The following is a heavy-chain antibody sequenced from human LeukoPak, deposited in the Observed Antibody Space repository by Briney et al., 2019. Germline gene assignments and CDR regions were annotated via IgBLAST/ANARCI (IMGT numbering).Heavy chain of an antibody. J-gene: IGHJ4*02. Sequence: GASVKVSCKASGYTFTSYAMHWVRQAPGQRLEWMGWINAGNGNTEYSQKFQGRVTITRDTSASTAYMELSSLRSEDTAVYYCARDGGGVVVVVAAKLDYWGQGTLVTVSS. V-gene: IGHV1-3*01. D-gene: IGHD2-15*01. CDR1: GYTFTSYA. CDR3: ARDGGGVVVVVAAKLDY. CDR2: INAGNGNT.